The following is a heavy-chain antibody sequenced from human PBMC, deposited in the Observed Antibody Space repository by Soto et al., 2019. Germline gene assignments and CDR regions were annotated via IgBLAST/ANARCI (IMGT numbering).Heavy chain of an antibody. CDR1: GGTFSTYA. J-gene: IGHJ4*02. V-gene: IGHV1-69*01. CDR2: IIPIFGTT. Sequence: QVQLVQSGAEVKKPGSSVKVSCKASGGTFSTYAITWVRQAPGQGLEWLGGIIPIFGTTDYARKFQGRVTITATEYTSTVFIELSSLTSEETAVYYCARGVGAYYFDYWGQGTLVTVSS. CDR3: ARGVGAYYFDY. D-gene: IGHD1-26*01.